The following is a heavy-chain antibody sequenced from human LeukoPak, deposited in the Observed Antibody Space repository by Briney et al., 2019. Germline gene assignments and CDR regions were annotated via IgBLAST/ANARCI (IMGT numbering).Heavy chain of an antibody. CDR3: AREKIPYCSSTSCYYYYYYMDV. D-gene: IGHD2-2*01. Sequence: SQTLSLTCAISGDSVSSISAAWNWIRQSPSRGLEWLGRTYYRSKWYNDYAVSVKSRITINPDTSKNQFSLQLNSVTPEDTAVYYCAREKIPYCSSTSCYYYYYYMDVWGKGTTVTVSS. J-gene: IGHJ6*03. V-gene: IGHV6-1*01. CDR1: GDSVSSISAA. CDR2: TYYRSKWYN.